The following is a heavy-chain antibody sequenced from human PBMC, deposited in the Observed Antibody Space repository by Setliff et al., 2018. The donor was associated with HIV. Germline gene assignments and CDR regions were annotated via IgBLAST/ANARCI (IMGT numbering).Heavy chain of an antibody. D-gene: IGHD6-13*01. CDR3: ARDLAAACSFDI. CDR2: FDSEDGET. V-gene: IGHV1-24*01. CDR1: GYTLTELS. J-gene: IGHJ3*02. Sequence: ASVKVSCKVSGYTLTELSIHWVRQAPGKGLEWMGGFDSEDGETIHAQKFQGRVTMTEDTSTDTAYMELRSLSSDDTAVYYCARDLAAACSFDIWGQGTMVTVSS.